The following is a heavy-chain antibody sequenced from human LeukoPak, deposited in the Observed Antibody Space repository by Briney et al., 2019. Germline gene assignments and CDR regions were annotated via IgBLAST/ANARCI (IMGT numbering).Heavy chain of an antibody. CDR3: AREKVGATDFDY. D-gene: IGHD1-26*01. V-gene: IGHV1-69*13. CDR1: GGTFIRYA. J-gene: IGHJ4*02. CDR2: FIPIFWTA. Sequence: SVKVSCKPCGGTFIRYAIRWVRPPAGRGREWMGGFIPIFWTANYAQKFQGRGTTTADDTTSTAYVQLSSLTSEDTAVYYCAREKVGATDFDYWGQGTLVTVSS.